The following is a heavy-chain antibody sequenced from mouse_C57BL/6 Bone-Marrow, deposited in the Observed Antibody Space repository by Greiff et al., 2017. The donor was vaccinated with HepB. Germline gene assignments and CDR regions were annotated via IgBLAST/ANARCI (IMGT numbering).Heavy chain of an antibody. V-gene: IGHV5-6*02. CDR3: ARRDGDYGH. Sequence: EVKLVESGGDLVKPGGSLKLSCAASGFTFSSYGMSWVRQTPDKRLEWVATISSGGSYTYYPDSVKGRFTISRDNAKNTLYLQMSSLKSEDTAMYYCARRDGDYGHWGQGTTLTVSS. D-gene: IGHD2-13*01. CDR1: GFTFSSYG. CDR2: ISSGGSYT. J-gene: IGHJ2*01.